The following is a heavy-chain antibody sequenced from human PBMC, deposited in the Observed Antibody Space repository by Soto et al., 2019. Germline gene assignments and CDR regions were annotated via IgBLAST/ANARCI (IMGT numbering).Heavy chain of an antibody. D-gene: IGHD3-10*01. Sequence: QVQLVESGGGVVQPGRSLRLSCAASGFTFSSYGMHWVRQAPGKGLEWVAVIWYDGSNKYYADSVKGRFTNSRDNSKNTLYLQMNSLRAEDTAVYYCARDRGYLDPWGQGTLVTVSS. CDR3: ARDRGYLDP. V-gene: IGHV3-33*01. J-gene: IGHJ5*02. CDR1: GFTFSSYG. CDR2: IWYDGSNK.